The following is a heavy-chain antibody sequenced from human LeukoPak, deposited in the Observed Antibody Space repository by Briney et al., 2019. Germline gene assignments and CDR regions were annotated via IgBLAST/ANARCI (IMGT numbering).Heavy chain of an antibody. CDR3: AKDALPIVVVPAAHFDY. D-gene: IGHD2-2*01. J-gene: IGHJ4*02. CDR2: ISYDGSNK. CDR1: GFTFSSYG. V-gene: IGHV3-30*18. Sequence: GGSLRLSCAASGFTFSSYGMHWVRQAPGKGLEWVAVISYDGSNKYYADSVKGRFTISRDNSKNTPYLQMNSLRAEDTAVYYCAKDALPIVVVPAAHFDYWGQGTLVTVSS.